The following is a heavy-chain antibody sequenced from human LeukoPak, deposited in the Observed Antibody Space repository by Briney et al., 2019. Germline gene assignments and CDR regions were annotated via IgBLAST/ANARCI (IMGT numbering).Heavy chain of an antibody. Sequence: GESLQISCKGSGYIFTSYWIGWVRQMPGKGLEWMGIIYPGDSDTRYSPSFQGQVTISADKSISTAYLQWSSLKASDTAMYYCARRSTFGVYGMDVWGQGTTVTVSS. J-gene: IGHJ6*02. CDR1: GYIFTSYW. CDR2: IYPGDSDT. CDR3: ARRSTFGVYGMDV. D-gene: IGHD3-16*01. V-gene: IGHV5-51*01.